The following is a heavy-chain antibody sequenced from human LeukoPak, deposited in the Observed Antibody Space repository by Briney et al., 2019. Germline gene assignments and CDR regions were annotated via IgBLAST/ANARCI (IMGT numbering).Heavy chain of an antibody. CDR1: GFTFSNYW. D-gene: IGHD3-10*01. V-gene: IGHV3-7*01. CDR2: IKQDGSER. J-gene: IGHJ5*02. Sequence: GGSLRLSCVASGFTFSNYWMNWVRQAPGKGVEWMAHIKQDGSERYYVGSVKGRFTISRDIANNSLYLQMNSLRAEDTAVYYCARGYFYGSGSNWFDPWGQGTLVTVSS. CDR3: ARGYFYGSGSNWFDP.